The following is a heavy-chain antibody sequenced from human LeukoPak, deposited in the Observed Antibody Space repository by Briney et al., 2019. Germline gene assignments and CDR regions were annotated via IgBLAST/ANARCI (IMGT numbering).Heavy chain of an antibody. CDR1: GYKFINYG. D-gene: IGHD3-16*01. CDR2: INPNSGGT. Sequence: ASVKVSCKASGYKFINYGINWVRQAPGQGLEWMGWINPNSGGTNYAQKFQGRVTMTRDTSISTAYMELSRLRSDDTAVYYCASIPVGWGSNDYWGQGTLVTVSS. J-gene: IGHJ4*02. CDR3: ASIPVGWGSNDY. V-gene: IGHV1-2*02.